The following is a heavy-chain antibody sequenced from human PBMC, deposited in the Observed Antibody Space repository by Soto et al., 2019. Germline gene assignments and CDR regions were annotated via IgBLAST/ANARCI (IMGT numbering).Heavy chain of an antibody. Sequence: GGSLRLSCAASGFTFSSYAMHWVRQAPGKGLEWVAVISYDGSNKYYADSVKGRFTISRDNSKNTLYLQMNSLRAEDTAVYYCARDPEKYYDFWSGYSNYFDYWGQGTLVTVSS. D-gene: IGHD3-3*01. V-gene: IGHV3-30-3*01. CDR1: GFTFSSYA. J-gene: IGHJ4*02. CDR3: ARDPEKYYDFWSGYSNYFDY. CDR2: ISYDGSNK.